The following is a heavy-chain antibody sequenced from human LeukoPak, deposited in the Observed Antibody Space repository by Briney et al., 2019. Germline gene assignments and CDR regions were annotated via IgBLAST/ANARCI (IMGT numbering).Heavy chain of an antibody. V-gene: IGHV4-38-2*01. CDR2: IYYSGST. CDR3: ARTRVATISG. CDR1: GYSISSGYY. Sequence: KTSETLSLTCAVSGYSISSGYYWGWIRQPPGKGLEWIGSIYYSGSTYYNPSLKSRVTISVDTSKNQFSLKLSSVTAADTAVYYCARTRVATISGWGQGTLVTVSS. J-gene: IGHJ4*02. D-gene: IGHD5-12*01.